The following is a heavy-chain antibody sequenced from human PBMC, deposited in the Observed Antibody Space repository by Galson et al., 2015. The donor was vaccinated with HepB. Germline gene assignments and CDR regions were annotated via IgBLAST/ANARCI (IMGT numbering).Heavy chain of an antibody. V-gene: IGHV3-66*01. CDR2: IYPSGAT. CDR1: GFRVSESF. CDR3: ARKGDPYDFWSGLDY. J-gene: IGHJ4*01. Sequence: SLRLSCAVSGFRVSESFLSWVRQVPERGLEYVSDIYPSGATYYRDSVRGRFTMSRDAFQNSLYLQMNSLRVEDTAVYYCARKGDPYDFWSGLDYWGHGTLVTVSS. D-gene: IGHD3-3*01.